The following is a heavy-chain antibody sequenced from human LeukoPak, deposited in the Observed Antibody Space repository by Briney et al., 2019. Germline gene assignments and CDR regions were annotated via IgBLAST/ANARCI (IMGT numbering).Heavy chain of an antibody. D-gene: IGHD5-12*01. V-gene: IGHV1-69*06. J-gene: IGHJ4*02. CDR1: GGTFSSYA. CDR2: IIPIFCTA. CDR3: ARVGARSGYDVFLGY. Sequence: GASVKVSCKASGGTFSSYAISWVRQAPGQGLEWMGGIIPIFCTANYAQKFQGRVTLTADKSTSTAYMELSSLRSEDTAVYYCARVGARSGYDVFLGYWGQGTLVTVSS.